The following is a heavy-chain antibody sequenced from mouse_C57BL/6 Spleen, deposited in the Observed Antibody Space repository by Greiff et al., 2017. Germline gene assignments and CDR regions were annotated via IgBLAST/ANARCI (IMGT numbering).Heavy chain of an antibody. V-gene: IGHV1-81*01. CDR3: ARSVYDGYYAWYFDV. CDR1: GYTFTSYG. J-gene: IGHJ1*03. D-gene: IGHD2-3*01. CDR2: IYPRSGNT. Sequence: QVQLQQSGAELARPGASVKLSCKASGYTFTSYGISWVKQRTGQGLEWIGEIYPRSGNTYYNEKFKGKATLTADKSSSTAYMELRSLTSEDSAVXVCARSVYDGYYAWYFDVGGTGTTVTVSS.